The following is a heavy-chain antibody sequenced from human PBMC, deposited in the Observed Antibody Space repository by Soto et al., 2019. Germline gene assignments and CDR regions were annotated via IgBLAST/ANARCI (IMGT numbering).Heavy chain of an antibody. CDR3: TRYSGKYQGPIDY. J-gene: IGHJ4*02. D-gene: IGHD1-26*01. CDR1: GFTFSHYG. Sequence: QVQLVESGGGVVQPGRSLRLSCAASGFTFSHYGIHWVRQAPGKGLEWLAVISYDGSNKHYADSVKGRFTVSRDNSKNTPHLQMNSLRAEDTAVYFCTRYSGKYQGPIDYWGPATQVHVSS. V-gene: IGHV3-30*03. CDR2: ISYDGSNK.